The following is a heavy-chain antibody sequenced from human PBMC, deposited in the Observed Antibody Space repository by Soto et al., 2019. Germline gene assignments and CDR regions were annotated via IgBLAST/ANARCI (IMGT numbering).Heavy chain of an antibody. CDR1: GFTVSSNY. CDR3: ARIVVVTAYYVDY. CDR2: IYSGGST. J-gene: IGHJ4*02. Sequence: EVQLVESGGGLVQPGGSLRLSCAASGFTVSSNYMSWVRQAPGKGLEWVSVIYSGGSTYYADSVKGRFTISTHNSKNTLYLQMNSLRAEDTAVYYCARIVVVTAYYVDYWGQGTLVTVSS. D-gene: IGHD3-22*01. V-gene: IGHV3-53*04.